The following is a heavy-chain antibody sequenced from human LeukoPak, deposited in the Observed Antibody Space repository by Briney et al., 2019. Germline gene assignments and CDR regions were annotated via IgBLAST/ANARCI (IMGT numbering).Heavy chain of an antibody. CDR1: GFTFSSYW. J-gene: IGHJ2*01. CDR3: ARNWEHARYWYFDL. Sequence: GGSLRLSCAASGFTFSSYWMHWVRQAPGKGLVWVPCINSDGSSTSYADSVKGRFTISRDNAKNTLYLQMGSLRAEDMAVYYCARNWEHARYWYFDLWGRGTLVTVSS. V-gene: IGHV3-74*01. CDR2: INSDGSST. D-gene: IGHD1-26*01.